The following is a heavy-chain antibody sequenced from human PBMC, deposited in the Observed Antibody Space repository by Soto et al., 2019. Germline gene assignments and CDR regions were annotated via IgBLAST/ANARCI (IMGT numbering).Heavy chain of an antibody. J-gene: IGHJ4*02. CDR2: ISGSGGST. V-gene: IGHV3-23*01. CDR3: AKASYYGSGSAPFDY. CDR1: GFTFSSYA. D-gene: IGHD3-10*01. Sequence: GGSLRLSCAASGFTFSSYAMSWVRQAPGKGLEWVSAISGSGGSTYYADSVKGRFTISRDNSKNTLYLQMNSLRAEDTAVYYCAKASYYGSGSAPFDYWGQGTLVTVSS.